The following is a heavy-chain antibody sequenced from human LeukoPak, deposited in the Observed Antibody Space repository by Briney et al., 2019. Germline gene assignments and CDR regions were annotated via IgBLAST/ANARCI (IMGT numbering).Heavy chain of an antibody. J-gene: IGHJ4*02. V-gene: IGHV4-31*03. CDR3: ARSPGRMVATFGYFDY. CDR1: GGSMSSGGYY. D-gene: IGHD5-12*01. Sequence: SQTLSLTCTVSGGSMSSGGYYWSWIRQQPGKGLEWIGYIYYSGSTYYNPSLKSRVTISVDTSKNQFSLKLSSVPAEDTAVYYCARSPGRMVATFGYFDYWGQGTLVTVSS. CDR2: IYYSGST.